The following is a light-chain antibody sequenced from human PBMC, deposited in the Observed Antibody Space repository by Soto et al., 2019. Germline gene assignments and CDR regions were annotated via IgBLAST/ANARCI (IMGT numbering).Light chain of an antibody. J-gene: IGKJ5*01. CDR2: GAS. CDR3: QQYGSSPAIT. V-gene: IGKV3-20*01. Sequence: EIVLAQSPATLSLSPWERATLSCRASQILINAYIAWYQHKPGQAPRLLIYGASSRATGIPDRFSGSGSGTDFTLTISRLEPEDFAVYYCQQYGSSPAITFGQGTRLEIK. CDR1: QILINAY.